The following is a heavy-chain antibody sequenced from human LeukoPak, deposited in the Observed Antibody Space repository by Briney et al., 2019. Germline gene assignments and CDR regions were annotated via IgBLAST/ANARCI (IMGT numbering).Heavy chain of an antibody. CDR3: ARGKDYGDYEWVKGWLDP. D-gene: IGHD4-17*01. V-gene: IGHV4-61*08. CDR2: IYYSGST. J-gene: IGHJ5*02. CDR1: GFSLSTSGVG. Sequence: SGPTLVNPTQTLTLTCTFSGFSLSTSGVGVGWIRQPPGKGLEWIGYIYYSGSTNYNPSLKSRVTISVDTSKNQFSLKLSSVTAADTAVYYCARGKDYGDYEWVKGWLDPWGQGTLVTVSS.